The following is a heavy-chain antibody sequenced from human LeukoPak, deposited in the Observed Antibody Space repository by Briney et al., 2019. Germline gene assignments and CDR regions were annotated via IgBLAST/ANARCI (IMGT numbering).Heavy chain of an antibody. CDR3: ARDPLRGGSGYRAFDY. V-gene: IGHV1-69*13. CDR2: IIPIFGTA. Sequence: EASVKVSCKASGYTFTSYGISWVRQAPGQGLEWMGGIIPIFGTANYAQKFQGRVTITADESTSTAYMELSSLRSEDTAVYYCARDPLRGGSGYRAFDYWGQGTLVTVSS. CDR1: GYTFTSYG. J-gene: IGHJ4*02. D-gene: IGHD3-3*01.